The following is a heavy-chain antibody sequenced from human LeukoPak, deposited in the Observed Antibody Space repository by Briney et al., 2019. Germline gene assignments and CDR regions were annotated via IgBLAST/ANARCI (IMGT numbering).Heavy chain of an antibody. CDR1: EFSFSDSW. CDR3: ARDPYKNKDYSNYGAFDI. D-gene: IGHD4-11*01. CDR2: IKYDGREI. J-gene: IGHJ3*02. Sequence: GGSLRLSCAASEFSFSDSWMTWVRKAPGKGLEWVASIKYDGREIQCVDSVKGRFTISRDNAKRSLYLEMTSLRVEDTAVFYCARDPYKNKDYSNYGAFDIWGQGTMVTVSS. V-gene: IGHV3-7*01.